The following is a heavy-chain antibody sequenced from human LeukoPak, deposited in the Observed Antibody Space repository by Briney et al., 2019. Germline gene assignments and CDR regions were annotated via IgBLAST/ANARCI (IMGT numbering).Heavy chain of an antibody. CDR1: GGSISSPNHD. D-gene: IGHD3-10*01. CDR2: IYYSGTT. Sequence: PSETLSLTCTFSGGSISSPNHDGAWIRQPPGQGLEWIGSIYYSGTTYYNLSLKSRVTLSVDTSQNQFSLKLSSVTAADTAIYFCARSLGANTWVGNWFDPWGQGTLVTVSP. J-gene: IGHJ5*02. V-gene: IGHV4-39*01. CDR3: ARSLGANTWVGNWFDP.